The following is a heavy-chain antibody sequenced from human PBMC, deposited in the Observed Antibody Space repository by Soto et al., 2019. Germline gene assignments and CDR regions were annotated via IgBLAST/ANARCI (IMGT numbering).Heavy chain of an antibody. Sequence: QVHLQESGPGLVKPSETLSLTCSVSGGTISGYYWTWIRQPAGKGLEWIGRIYSSGNTKYNPSLQSRVTTSVDTSNNQFSLRLTSVTAADTAVYYCARGQRFFAWFDPWGQVTLVTVSS. V-gene: IGHV4-4*07. CDR2: IYSSGNT. J-gene: IGHJ5*02. D-gene: IGHD3-3*01. CDR3: ARGQRFFAWFDP. CDR1: GGTISGYY.